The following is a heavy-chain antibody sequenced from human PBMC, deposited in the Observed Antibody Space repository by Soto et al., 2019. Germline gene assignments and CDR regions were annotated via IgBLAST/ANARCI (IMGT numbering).Heavy chain of an antibody. V-gene: IGHV3-23*01. CDR2: ISGSGDGT. D-gene: IGHD2-8*01. CDR1: GFTVNSHA. CDR3: TKSRRGILMVYGFGGMDV. J-gene: IGHJ6*02. Sequence: HPGGSLRLSCVASGFTVNSHAMSWVRQAPGKGLEWVASISGSGDGTYYGDSVKGRFTISRDSSSSTLYLQMNNLRGEDTAVYFCTKSRRGILMVYGFGGMDVWGQGTTVTVSS.